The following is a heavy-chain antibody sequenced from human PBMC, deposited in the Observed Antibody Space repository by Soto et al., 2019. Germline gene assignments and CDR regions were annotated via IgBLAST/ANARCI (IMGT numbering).Heavy chain of an antibody. CDR3: ARGVHCSRTSCYYDYGMDV. CDR2: IIPIFGTA. CDR1: GGTFSSYA. J-gene: IGHJ6*02. V-gene: IGHV1-69*06. Sequence: QVQLVQSGAEVKKPGSSVKVSCKASGGTFSSYAISWVRQAPGQGLEWMGGIIPIFGTANYAQKFQGRVTITADKSTSTADKELSSLRPEDTAVDDGARGVHCSRTSCYYDYGMDVWGQGTTVTVSS. D-gene: IGHD2-2*01.